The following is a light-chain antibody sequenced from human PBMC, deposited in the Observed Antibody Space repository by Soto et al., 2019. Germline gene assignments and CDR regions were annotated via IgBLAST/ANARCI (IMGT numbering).Light chain of an antibody. CDR2: EIT. Sequence: QSALTQPASVSGSPGQSITISCTGTSSDVGGFNSVSWYQQHPGKAPKLIIYEITSRPSGISDRFSGSKYGNTAYLTSSGLHVDDEANYNCSSYTTSGTRVFGGGTKLTVL. CDR3: SSYTTSGTRV. J-gene: IGLJ3*02. V-gene: IGLV2-14*01. CDR1: SSDVGGFNS.